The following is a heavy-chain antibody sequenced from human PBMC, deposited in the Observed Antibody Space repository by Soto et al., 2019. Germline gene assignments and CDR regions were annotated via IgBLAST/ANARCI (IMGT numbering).Heavy chain of an antibody. V-gene: IGHV3-11*01. D-gene: IGHD2-15*01. CDR3: ALAPACGEGSCYRHFDL. CDR1: AFKFSDYY. CDR2: ISGRGDVI. J-gene: IGHJ4*02. Sequence: GGSRRLSCAAAAFKFSDYYMSWVRQAPGKGLEWVSYISGRGDVIYYADSVKGRFTISRDNDKKSGHLQMDTLRAEDTALYYCALAPACGEGSCYRHFDLWSEGDPVTVTS.